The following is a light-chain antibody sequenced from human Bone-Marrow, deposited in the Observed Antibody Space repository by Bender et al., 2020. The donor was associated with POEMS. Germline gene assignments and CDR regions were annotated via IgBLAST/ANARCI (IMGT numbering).Light chain of an antibody. CDR1: SSDIGAFNY. J-gene: IGLJ3*02. Sequence: QSALTQPASVSGSPGQSITISCTGTSSDIGAFNYVSWYQQHPGKAPKVMIYDVSNRPSGVSNRFSGSKSGNSAFLTISGLQAEDEADYYCASMDDTLNGPVFGGGTKLTVL. CDR3: ASMDDTLNGPV. CDR2: DVS. V-gene: IGLV2-14*03.